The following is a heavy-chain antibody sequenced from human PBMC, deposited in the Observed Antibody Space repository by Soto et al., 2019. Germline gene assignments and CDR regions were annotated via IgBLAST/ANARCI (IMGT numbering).Heavy chain of an antibody. CDR2: ISAYNGNT. V-gene: IGHV1-18*01. Sequence: ASVKVSCKASGYPFTSYGISGVQQAPGQGLEWMVWISAYNGNTTHAQKLQGTVTMTTDTSTSTADMELRSLRSVDTAVYYCARVPWHLGKNFDYWRQGTLVTVAS. CDR3: ARVPWHLGKNFDY. CDR1: GYPFTSYG. J-gene: IGHJ4*02. D-gene: IGHD3-10*01.